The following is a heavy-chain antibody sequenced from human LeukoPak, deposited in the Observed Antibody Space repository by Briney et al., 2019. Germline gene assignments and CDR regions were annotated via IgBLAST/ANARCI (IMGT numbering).Heavy chain of an antibody. CDR1: GFTFSSYG. J-gene: IGHJ4*02. CDR3: AKDSGTYYYGSGSFSDY. V-gene: IGHV3-23*01. D-gene: IGHD3-10*01. CDR2: ISGSGGST. Sequence: GGTLRLSCAASGFTFSSYGVSWVRQAPGKGLEWVSAISGSGGSTYYADSVKGRFTISRDNSKNTLYLQMNSLRAEDTAVYYCAKDSGTYYYGSGSFSDYWGQGTLVTVSS.